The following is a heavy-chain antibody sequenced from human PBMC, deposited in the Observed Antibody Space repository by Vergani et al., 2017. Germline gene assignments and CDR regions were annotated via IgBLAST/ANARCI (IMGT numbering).Heavy chain of an antibody. Sequence: VQLVESGGGVVQPGRSLRLSCAASGFTFSSYGMHWVRQAPGKGLEWVSAISGSGGSTYYADSVKGRFTISRDNSKTTLYLQMNSLRAEDTAVYYCAKGGSGLPCYWGQGTLVTVSS. CDR2: ISGSGGST. J-gene: IGHJ4*02. D-gene: IGHD5-12*01. V-gene: IGHV3-23*04. CDR1: GFTFSSYG. CDR3: AKGGSGLPCY.